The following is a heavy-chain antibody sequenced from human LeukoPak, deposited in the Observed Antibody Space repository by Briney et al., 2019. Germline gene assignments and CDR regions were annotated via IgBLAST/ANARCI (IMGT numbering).Heavy chain of an antibody. CDR3: AKPYSSAYFFDY. CDR1: GFTFSSYA. D-gene: IGHD3-22*01. CDR2: ISGSGGST. J-gene: IGHJ4*02. Sequence: GGSLRLSCAASGFTFSSYAMSWVRQAPGKGLEWVSAISGSGGSTYYADSVKGRFTISRDNSKNTVYLQMNSLRVEDTAVYYCAKPYSSAYFFDYWGQGTLVTVSS. V-gene: IGHV3-23*01.